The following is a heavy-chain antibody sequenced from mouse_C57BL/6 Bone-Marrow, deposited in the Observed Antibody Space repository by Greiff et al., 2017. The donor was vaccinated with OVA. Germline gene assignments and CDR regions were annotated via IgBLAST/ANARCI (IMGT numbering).Heavy chain of an antibody. J-gene: IGHJ2*01. D-gene: IGHD2-1*01. V-gene: IGHV1-62-2*01. Sequence: QVQLQQSGAELVKPGASVKLSCKASGYTFTAYTIHWVKQRSGQGLEWIGWFYPGSGSIKYNEKFKDKATLTADKSSSTVYMELSRLTSEGSAVDFCARHGIYYGNYYYFDYWGQGTTLTVSS. CDR2: FYPGSGSI. CDR3: ARHGIYYGNYYYFDY. CDR1: GYTFTAYT.